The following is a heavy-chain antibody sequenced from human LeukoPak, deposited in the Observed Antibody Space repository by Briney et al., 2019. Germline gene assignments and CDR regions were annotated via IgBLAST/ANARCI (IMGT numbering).Heavy chain of an antibody. J-gene: IGHJ4*02. CDR2: INPNSGGT. D-gene: IGHD4/OR15-4a*01. V-gene: IGHV1-2*02. Sequence: ASVKVSCKASGYTFTDYYMHWVRQAPGQGLEWMEWINPNSGGTNYAQKFQGRVTMTRDTSISTAYMELSRLRSDDTAVYFCAVRAIDYWGQGTLVTVSS. CDR3: AVRAIDY. CDR1: GYTFTDYY.